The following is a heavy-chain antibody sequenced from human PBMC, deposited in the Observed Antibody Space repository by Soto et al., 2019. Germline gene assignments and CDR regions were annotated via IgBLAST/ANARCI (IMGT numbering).Heavy chain of an antibody. CDR2: IYSGGST. CDR3: VFSRGYFDWLPPARAFDI. J-gene: IGHJ3*02. V-gene: IGHV3-66*01. Sequence: GGSLRLSCAASGFTVSSNYMSWVRQAPGKGLEWVSVIYSGGSTYYADSVKGRFTISRDNSKNTLYLQMNSLRAEDTAVYYCVFSRGYFDWLPPARAFDIWGQGTMVTVPS. CDR1: GFTVSSNY. D-gene: IGHD3-9*01.